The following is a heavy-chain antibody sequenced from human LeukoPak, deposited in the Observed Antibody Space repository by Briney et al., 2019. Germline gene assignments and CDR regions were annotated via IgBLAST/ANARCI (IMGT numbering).Heavy chain of an antibody. CDR1: EFTFSNYW. Sequence: GGSLRVYCTASEFTFSNYWMTWVRQAPGKGLEWVANIKQDGSERYYVDSVKGRFTISRDNAKNSLYLQMNSLRAEDTAVYYCATDQAGGLDSWGQGTLVTVSS. V-gene: IGHV3-7*01. CDR3: ATDQAGGLDS. D-gene: IGHD3-10*01. CDR2: IKQDGSER. J-gene: IGHJ4*02.